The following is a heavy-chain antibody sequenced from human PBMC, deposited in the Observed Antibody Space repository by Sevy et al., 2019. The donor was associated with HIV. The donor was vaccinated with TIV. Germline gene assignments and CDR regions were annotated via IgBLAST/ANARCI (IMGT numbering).Heavy chain of an antibody. CDR3: AKDRYTGSLGLFDS. Sequence: GGSLRLSCAASGFTFSSYDMSWVRQPPGKGLEWVSAITGGGGTTHYGDSVKGRFTISKDNSKSTLYLQMSSLRAEDTAVYYCAKDRYTGSLGLFDSWGQGTLVTVSS. J-gene: IGHJ4*02. CDR1: GFTFSSYD. CDR2: ITGGGGTT. D-gene: IGHD6-13*01. V-gene: IGHV3-23*01.